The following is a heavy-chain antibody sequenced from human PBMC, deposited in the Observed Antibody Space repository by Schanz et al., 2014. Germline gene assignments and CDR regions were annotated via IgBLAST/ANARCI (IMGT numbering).Heavy chain of an antibody. J-gene: IGHJ6*03. CDR1: GFSFSSYS. CDR2: IDGKSTTV. D-gene: IGHD6-19*01. Sequence: EAALVESGGGLIQRGESLRLSCSASGFSFSSYSMNWVRQAPGKGLEWLSYIDGKSTTVYYADSVEGRFTVHKDNARNSLYLRMKSLGAEDTAVDCCARGGGRFCHNYYMDVWGKGTTVTVSS. CDR3: ARGGGRFCHNYYMDV. V-gene: IGHV3-48*01.